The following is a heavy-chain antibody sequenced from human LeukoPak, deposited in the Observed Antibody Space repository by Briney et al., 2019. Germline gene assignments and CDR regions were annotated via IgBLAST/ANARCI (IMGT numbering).Heavy chain of an antibody. Sequence: SETLSLTCTVSGGSISSYYWSWIRQPPGKGLEWIGYIYYSGSTNYNPSLKSRVTISVDTSKNQFSLKLSSVTAADTAVYYCARGYCSGGSCYRNWFDPWGQGTLVTVSS. D-gene: IGHD2-15*01. CDR2: IYYSGST. V-gene: IGHV4-59*01. CDR1: GGSISSYY. J-gene: IGHJ5*02. CDR3: ARGYCSGGSCYRNWFDP.